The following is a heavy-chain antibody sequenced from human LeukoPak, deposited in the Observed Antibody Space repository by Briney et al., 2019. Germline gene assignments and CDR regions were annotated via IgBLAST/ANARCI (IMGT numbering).Heavy chain of an antibody. J-gene: IGHJ5*02. CDR1: AFSVSTNY. V-gene: IGHV3-53*01. CDR3: ARVGSGHCTDGAGFSEGDWFDP. Sequence: GSLRLSCAASAFSVSTNYMSWVRQAPGKGLEWVSVIYGSGETYYADSVKGRFTISRDNSKNTVYLQMKSLRPGDTAVYYCARVGSGHCTDGAGFSEGDWFDPWGQGTLVTVSS. D-gene: IGHD2-8*01. CDR2: IYGSGET.